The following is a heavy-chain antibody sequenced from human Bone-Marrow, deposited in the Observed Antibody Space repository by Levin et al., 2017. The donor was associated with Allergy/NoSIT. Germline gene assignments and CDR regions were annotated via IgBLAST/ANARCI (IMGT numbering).Heavy chain of an antibody. CDR1: GYTFTSYY. D-gene: IGHD1-26*01. J-gene: IGHJ6*02. Sequence: GASVKVSCKASGYTFTSYYMHWVRQAPGQGLEWMGIINPSGGSTSYAQKFQGRVTMTRDTSTSTVYMELSSLRSEDTAVYYCARDQLRRQGSYYYYYGMDVWGQGTTVTVSS. V-gene: IGHV1-46*01. CDR2: INPSGGST. CDR3: ARDQLRRQGSYYYYYGMDV.